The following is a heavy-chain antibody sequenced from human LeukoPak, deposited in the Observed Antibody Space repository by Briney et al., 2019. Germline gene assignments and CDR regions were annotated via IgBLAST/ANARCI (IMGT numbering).Heavy chain of an antibody. Sequence: GGSLRLSCAASGFTFSRYWMSWVRQAPGKGLEWVSVIYGYNTTYYADSVTGRFTISRDNSKSTLYLQMNSLRAEDTAVYYCARTTDGTTSGTGFDYWGQGTLVTVSS. V-gene: IGHV3-53*01. J-gene: IGHJ4*02. CDR2: IYGYNTT. CDR1: GFTFSRYW. D-gene: IGHD1/OR15-1a*01. CDR3: ARTTDGTTSGTGFDY.